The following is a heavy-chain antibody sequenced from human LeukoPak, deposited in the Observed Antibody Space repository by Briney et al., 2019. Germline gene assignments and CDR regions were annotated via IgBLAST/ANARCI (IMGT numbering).Heavy chain of an antibody. CDR2: IIPIFGTA. J-gene: IGHJ4*02. CDR1: GGTFSSYA. CDR3: ARAIRGYSYVLDY. Sequence: GSSVKVSCKASGGTFSSYAISWVRQAPGQGLEWMGGIIPIFGTANYAQKIQGRVTITADESTSTAYMELNSLRAEDTAVYYCARAIRGYSYVLDYWGQGTLVTVSS. D-gene: IGHD5-18*01. V-gene: IGHV1-69*01.